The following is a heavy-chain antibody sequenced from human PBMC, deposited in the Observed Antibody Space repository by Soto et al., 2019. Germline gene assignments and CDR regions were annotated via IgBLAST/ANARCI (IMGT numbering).Heavy chain of an antibody. CDR1: GFTFSSYS. V-gene: IGHV3-21*01. CDR2: ISSSSSYI. CDR3: ARAHTTYYYDSSGYYGPVTFDY. J-gene: IGHJ4*02. Sequence: GGSLRLSCAASGFTFSSYSMNWVRQAPGKGLEWVSSISSSSSYIYYADSVKGRFTISRDNAKNSLYLQMNSLRAEDTAVYYCARAHTTYYYDSSGYYGPVTFDYWGQGTLVTVSS. D-gene: IGHD3-22*01.